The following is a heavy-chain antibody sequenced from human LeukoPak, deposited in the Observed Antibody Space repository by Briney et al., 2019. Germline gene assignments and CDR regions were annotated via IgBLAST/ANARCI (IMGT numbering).Heavy chain of an antibody. D-gene: IGHD6-13*01. V-gene: IGHV3-11*01. CDR1: GFTFSDHY. CDR2: ISSSGSTI. J-gene: IGHJ4*02. CDR3: VRVRDYSSSWAYFDY. Sequence: GGSLRLSCAASGFTFSDHYMSWIRQAPRKGLEWVSYISSSGSTIYYADSVKGRFTISRDNAKNSLSLQMNSLRAEDTAVYYCVRVRDYSSSWAYFDYWGQGTLVTVSS.